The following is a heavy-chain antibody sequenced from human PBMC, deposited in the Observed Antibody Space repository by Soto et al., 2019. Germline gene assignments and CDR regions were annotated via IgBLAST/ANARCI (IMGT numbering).Heavy chain of an antibody. J-gene: IGHJ5*02. CDR2: IYYSGST. D-gene: IGHD1-7*01. V-gene: IGHV4-31*03. CDR1: GGSISSGGYY. Sequence: SETLSLTCTVSGGSISSGGYYWSWIRQHPGKGLEWIGYIYYSGSTYYNPSLKSRVTISVDTSKNQFSLKLSSVTAADTAVYYCARAIELELRFYWFDPWGQGTLVTVSS. CDR3: ARAIELELRFYWFDP.